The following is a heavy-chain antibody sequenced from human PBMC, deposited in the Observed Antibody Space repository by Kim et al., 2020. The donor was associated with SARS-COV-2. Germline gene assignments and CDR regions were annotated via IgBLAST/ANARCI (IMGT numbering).Heavy chain of an antibody. V-gene: IGHV3-11*01. CDR2: ITSSGTST. J-gene: IGHJ4*02. CDR1: GFSFSDYY. Sequence: GGSLRLSCAASGFSFSDYYMTWIRQAPGKGLEWVSHITSSGTSTYYADSVKGRFTISRDNAKNSLFLQMDSLRAEDTAVYYCARRVYSSSDYWGQGTLVTVSS. CDR3: ARRVYSSSDY. D-gene: IGHD2-8*01.